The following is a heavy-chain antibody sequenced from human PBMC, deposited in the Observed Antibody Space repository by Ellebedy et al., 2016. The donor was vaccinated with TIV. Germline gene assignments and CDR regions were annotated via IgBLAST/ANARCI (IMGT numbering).Heavy chain of an antibody. J-gene: IGHJ4*02. CDR3: ARDPYQMATIRGYFDY. Sequence: ASVKVSCKAPGDTFTRYVMHWVRQAPGQRLQWMGWITAGNGNTKYSQKFQGRVTITRHTSASTAYMELSSLRSEDTAVYYCARDPYQMATIRGYFDYWGQGTLVTVSS. D-gene: IGHD5-12*01. V-gene: IGHV1-3*01. CDR1: GDTFTRYV. CDR2: ITAGNGNT.